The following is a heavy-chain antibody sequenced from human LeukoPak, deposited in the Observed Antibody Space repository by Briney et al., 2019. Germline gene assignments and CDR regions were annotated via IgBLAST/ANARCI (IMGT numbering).Heavy chain of an antibody. Sequence: GGSLRLSCAASGFTFSNYGVHWVRQAPGKGLEWVAFIRYDGSNKYYADSVKGRFTISRDNSKNTLYLQMNSLRSEDTAVYYCARSTGYSTSWFDYWGQGTLVTVSS. CDR3: ARSTGYSTSWFDY. CDR1: GFTFSNYG. J-gene: IGHJ4*02. D-gene: IGHD6-13*01. V-gene: IGHV3-30*02. CDR2: IRYDGSNK.